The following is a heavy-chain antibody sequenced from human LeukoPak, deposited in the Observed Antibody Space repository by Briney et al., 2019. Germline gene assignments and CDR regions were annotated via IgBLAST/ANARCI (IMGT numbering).Heavy chain of an antibody. J-gene: IGHJ6*03. CDR1: GYTFTSYG. D-gene: IGHD2-2*02. V-gene: IGHV1-18*01. CDR2: ISAYNGNT. CDR3: ARDRGFVVVPAAIDPYYYYYYMDV. Sequence: AASVKVSCKASGYTFTSYGISWVRQAPGQGLEWMGWISAYNGNTNYAQKLQGRVTMTTDTSTSTAYMELRSLRSDDTAVYYCARDRGFVVVPAAIDPYYYYYYMDVWGKGTTVTVSS.